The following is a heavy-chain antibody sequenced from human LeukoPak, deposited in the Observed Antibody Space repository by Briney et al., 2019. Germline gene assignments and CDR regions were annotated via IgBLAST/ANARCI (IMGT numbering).Heavy chain of an antibody. CDR3: AEANDILTGYTSRY. D-gene: IGHD3-9*01. V-gene: IGHV3-30*04. J-gene: IGHJ4*02. CDR2: ISYDGSNK. CDR1: GFTFSSYA. Sequence: PGGSLRLSCAASGFTFSSYAMSWVRQAPGKGLEWVAVISYDGSNKYYADSVKGRFTISRDNSKNTLYLQMNSLRAEDTAVYYCAEANDILTGYTSRYWGQGTLVTVSS.